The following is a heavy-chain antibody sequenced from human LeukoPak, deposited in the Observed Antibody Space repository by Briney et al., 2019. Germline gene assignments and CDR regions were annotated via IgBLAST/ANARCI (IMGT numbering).Heavy chain of an antibody. J-gene: IGHJ4*02. D-gene: IGHD2-2*01. CDR2: INSDGSST. CDR3: ARSCSSTSCSYHY. V-gene: IGHV3-74*01. CDR1: GFPFSAYS. Sequence: GGSLRLSCAASGFPFSAYSMTWVRQAPGKGLEWVSRINSDGSSTNYADSVKGRFTISRDNAKNTLYLQMNSLRAEDTAVYYCARSCSSTSCSYHYWGQGTLVTVSS.